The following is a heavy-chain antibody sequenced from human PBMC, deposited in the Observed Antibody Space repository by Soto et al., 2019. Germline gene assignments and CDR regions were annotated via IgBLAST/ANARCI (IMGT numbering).Heavy chain of an antibody. Sequence: GGSLRLSCVVSGLTFSSYWKSWVRQAPGKGLEWVANINQDGSESYYVDSVKGRFTISRDNAKNSLYLQMTSLRAEDTAVYYCARPARECSSPGCANWGQGTLVTVSS. D-gene: IGHD2-2*01. V-gene: IGHV3-7*01. CDR1: GLTFSSYW. CDR3: ARPARECSSPGCAN. J-gene: IGHJ4*02. CDR2: INQDGSES.